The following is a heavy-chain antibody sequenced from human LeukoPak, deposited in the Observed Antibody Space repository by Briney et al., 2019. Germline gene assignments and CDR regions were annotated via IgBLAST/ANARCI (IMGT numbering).Heavy chain of an antibody. J-gene: IGHJ6*02. D-gene: IGHD3-10*01. CDR3: ARGNGVRGVIILRYYGMDV. CDR1: GYTFTSYG. V-gene: IGHV1-8*02. CDR2: MNPNSGNT. Sequence: ASVKVSCKASGYTFTSYGISWVRQAPGQGLEWMGWMNPNSGNTGYAQKFQGRVTMTRNTSISTAYMELSSLRSEDTAVYYCARGNGVRGVIILRYYGMDVWGQGTTVTVSS.